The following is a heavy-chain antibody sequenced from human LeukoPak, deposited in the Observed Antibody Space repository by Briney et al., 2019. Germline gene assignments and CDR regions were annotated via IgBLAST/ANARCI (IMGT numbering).Heavy chain of an antibody. Sequence: GGSLRLSCAASGFTFSSYAMSWARQAPGKGLEWVSAISGSGGSTYYADSVKGRFTISRDNSKNTLYLQMTSLRAEDTAVYYCAKDRRFSFHPFDYWGQGTLVTVSS. CDR3: AKDRRFSFHPFDY. V-gene: IGHV3-23*01. D-gene: IGHD3-16*01. CDR2: ISGSGGST. CDR1: GFTFSSYA. J-gene: IGHJ4*02.